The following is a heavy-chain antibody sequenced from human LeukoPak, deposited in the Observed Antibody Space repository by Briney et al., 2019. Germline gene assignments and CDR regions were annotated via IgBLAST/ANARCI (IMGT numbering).Heavy chain of an antibody. CDR2: IYTSGKI. CDR3: ARGHCRTNNCPHDSSWPFDP. J-gene: IGHJ5*02. CDR1: GGSISSGYSY. Sequence: SQTLSLTCTVSGGSISSGYSYWTWVRQPAGKGLEWMGHIYTSGKIDYNPSLESRVTISVDTSKNQFSLRLNSVTAADTAVYYCARGHCRTNNCPHDSSWPFDPWGQGTLVTVSS. D-gene: IGHD6-13*01. V-gene: IGHV4-61*09.